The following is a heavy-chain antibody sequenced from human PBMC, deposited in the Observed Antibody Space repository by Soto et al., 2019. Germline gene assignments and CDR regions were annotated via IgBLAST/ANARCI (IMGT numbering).Heavy chain of an antibody. D-gene: IGHD5-12*01. Sequence: QVHLVESGGGLVAPGGSLRLSCAASGFRFGDHYMTWIRQAPGKGLEWVSKISGDGTTQYYADSVKGRFTVSRDNAKNSLHLQMNSLRAEDTALYYCARDLRRSVGGYSGYGRGYWGQGTLVTVSS. CDR1: GFRFGDHY. CDR2: ISGDGTTQ. J-gene: IGHJ4*02. V-gene: IGHV3-11*01. CDR3: ARDLRRSVGGYSGYGRGY.